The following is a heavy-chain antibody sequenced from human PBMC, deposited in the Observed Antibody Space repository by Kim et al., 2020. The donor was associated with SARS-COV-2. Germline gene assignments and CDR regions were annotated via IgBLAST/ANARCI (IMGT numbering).Heavy chain of an antibody. CDR3: AKEACSGSYYALDYYFYGRQ. J-gene: IGHJ6*02. D-gene: IGHD3-10*02. CDR2: ISYDGSNK. CDR1: GFTFSSYG. Sequence: GGSLRLSCAASGFTFSSYGMHWVRQAPGKGLEWVAVISYDGSNKYYADSVKGRFTISRDNSKNTLYLQMNSLRAEDTAVYYCAKEACSGSYYALDYYFYGRQLGPRDPGHRVL. V-gene: IGHV3-30*18.